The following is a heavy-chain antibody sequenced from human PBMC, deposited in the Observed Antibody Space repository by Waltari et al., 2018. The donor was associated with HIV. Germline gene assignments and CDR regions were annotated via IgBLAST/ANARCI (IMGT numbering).Heavy chain of an antibody. Sequence: QVQLQESGPGLVKPSETLSLTCTVSGGSLSSYYWSWIRPPAGKGLEWSGRIYTRGSTTYNPALESRVAMSVDTSKTQFSLKLSSVTAADTAVYYCARVGSSGWQNWFDPWGQGTLVTVSS. V-gene: IGHV4-4*07. CDR1: GGSLSSYY. J-gene: IGHJ5*02. CDR2: IYTRGST. CDR3: ARVGSSGWQNWFDP. D-gene: IGHD6-19*01.